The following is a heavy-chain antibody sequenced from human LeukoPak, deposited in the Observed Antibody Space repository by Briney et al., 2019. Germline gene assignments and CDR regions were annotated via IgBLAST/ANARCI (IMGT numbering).Heavy chain of an antibody. J-gene: IGHJ4*02. CDR1: GGSISSYY. CDR3: ARHKLYYYDSSGYVPTKYYFDY. V-gene: IGHV4-59*08. CDR2: FYYGGST. D-gene: IGHD3-22*01. Sequence: SETLSLTCTVSGGSISSYYWSWIQQPPGKGLEWIGYFYYGGSTYYNPSLKSRVTISVDTSKNQFSLKLSSVTAADTAVYYCARHKLYYYDSSGYVPTKYYFDYWGQGTLVTVSS.